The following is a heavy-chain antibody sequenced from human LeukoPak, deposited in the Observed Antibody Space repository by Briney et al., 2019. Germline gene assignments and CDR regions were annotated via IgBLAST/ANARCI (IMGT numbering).Heavy chain of an antibody. D-gene: IGHD1-26*01. Sequence: GESLKISCTGSGYSFTSYWIGWVRQMPGKGLEWMGIIYPGDSDTRYSPSFQGQVTISADKSISTAYLHWSSLKASDTAMYCGVTVVESGSSRAWCDPWGQGPLVPVSS. CDR1: GYSFTSYW. V-gene: IGHV5-51*01. J-gene: IGHJ5*02. CDR2: IYPGDSDT. CDR3: VTVVESGSSRAWCDP.